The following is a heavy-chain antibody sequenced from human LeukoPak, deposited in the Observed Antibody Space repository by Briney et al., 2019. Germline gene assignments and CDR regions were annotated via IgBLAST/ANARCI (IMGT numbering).Heavy chain of an antibody. Sequence: GGSLRLSCAASGFTFSNYGMHWVRQAPGKGLEWVASIRYDGSNKYYADSVKGRFTISRDNSKNTLYLQMNSLRAEDTAVYYCARDPDSSGYYPEDFDYWGQGTLVTVSS. J-gene: IGHJ4*02. CDR2: IRYDGSNK. V-gene: IGHV3-30*02. CDR3: ARDPDSSGYYPEDFDY. CDR1: GFTFSNYG. D-gene: IGHD3-22*01.